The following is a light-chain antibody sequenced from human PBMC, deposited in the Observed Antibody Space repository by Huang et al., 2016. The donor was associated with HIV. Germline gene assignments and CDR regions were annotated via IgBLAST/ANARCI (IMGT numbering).Light chain of an antibody. V-gene: IGKV3-20*01. CDR2: GAS. CDR3: QQYTGSFT. CDR1: ESISNNY. Sequence: EIVLTQSPGTLSLSPGERATLSCRAIESISNNYLARYQQKPCQAPRLLIDGASSRATGIPDRFSGSGSGTDFTLNINRLEPEYFAVYYCQQYTGSFTFGPGTKVDIK. J-gene: IGKJ3*01.